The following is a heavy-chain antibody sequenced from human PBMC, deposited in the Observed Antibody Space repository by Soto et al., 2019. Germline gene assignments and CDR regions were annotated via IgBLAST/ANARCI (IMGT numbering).Heavy chain of an antibody. CDR1: GFTFSSYG. Sequence: QVQLVESGGGVVQPGRSLRLSCAASGFTFSSYGMHWVRQAPGKGLEWVAVISYDGSNKYYADSVKGRFTISRDNSKNTLYLQMNSLRAEDTAVYYCAKDKGTYSVVAAGTVDYWGQGTLVTVSS. J-gene: IGHJ4*02. D-gene: IGHD6-13*01. CDR3: AKDKGTYSVVAAGTVDY. CDR2: ISYDGSNK. V-gene: IGHV3-30*18.